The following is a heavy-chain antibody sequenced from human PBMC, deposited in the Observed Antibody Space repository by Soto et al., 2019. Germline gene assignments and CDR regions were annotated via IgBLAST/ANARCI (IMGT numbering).Heavy chain of an antibody. CDR2: ITYDGSNK. V-gene: IGHV3-30*18. D-gene: IGHD6-19*01. J-gene: IGHJ4*02. CDR3: AKDRVGGTFYTPLGF. CDR1: GFNFDNYG. Sequence: GGSLRLSCQASGFNFDNYGMHWVRQAPGKGLEWVAVITYDGSNKYYADSVKGRFTVSRDNSKNTLSLHLNTLKPEDTAVYHCAKDRVGGTFYTPLGFWGQGTLVTVSS.